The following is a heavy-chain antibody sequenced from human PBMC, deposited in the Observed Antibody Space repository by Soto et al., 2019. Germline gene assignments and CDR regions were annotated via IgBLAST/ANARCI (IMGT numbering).Heavy chain of an antibody. D-gene: IGHD3-3*01. CDR3: SYYDFWSGFFDAFDI. J-gene: IGHJ3*02. CDR1: GFTFSDYY. Sequence: GGSLRLSCAASGFTFSDYYMSWIRQAPGKGLEWVSYISSSGSTIYYADSVKGRFTISRDNAKNSLYLQMNSLRAEDTAVYYCSYYDFWSGFFDAFDIWGQGTMVTVSS. V-gene: IGHV3-11*01. CDR2: ISSSGSTI.